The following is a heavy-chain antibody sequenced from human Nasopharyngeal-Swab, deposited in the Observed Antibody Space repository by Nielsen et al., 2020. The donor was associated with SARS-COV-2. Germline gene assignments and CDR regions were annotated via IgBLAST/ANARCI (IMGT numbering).Heavy chain of an antibody. D-gene: IGHD3-16*02. V-gene: IGHV4-34*01. J-gene: IGHJ3*02. CDR2: INHSGST. CDR3: ARGRPWGYVWGTYRNDAFDI. CDR1: GGSFSVYY. Sequence: SETLSLTCAVYGGSFSVYYWSWIRQPPGKGLEWIGEINHSGSTNYNPSLKSRVTISVDTSKNQVSLKLSSVTAADTAVYYCARGRPWGYVWGTYRNDAFDIWGQGTMVTVPS.